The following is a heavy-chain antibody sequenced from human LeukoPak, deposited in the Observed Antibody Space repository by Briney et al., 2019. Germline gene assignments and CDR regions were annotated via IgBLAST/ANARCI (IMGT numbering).Heavy chain of an antibody. Sequence: PGGSLRLSCAASGFTFSSYDMHWVRQATGKGLEWVASINHNGNVNYYVDSVKGRFTISRDNAKNSLYLQMSNLRAEDTAVYFCARGGGLDVWGQGATVTVSS. CDR3: ARGGGLDV. CDR2: INHNGNVN. V-gene: IGHV3-7*04. J-gene: IGHJ6*02. CDR1: GFTFSSYD.